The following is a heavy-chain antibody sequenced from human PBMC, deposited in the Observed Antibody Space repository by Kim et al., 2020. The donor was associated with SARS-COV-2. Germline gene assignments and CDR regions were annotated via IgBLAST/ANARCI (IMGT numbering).Heavy chain of an antibody. D-gene: IGHD6-13*01. Sequence: YYVASVKGRFTISRDNAKSSLYRQMNSLRVEDTAVYYGGIALRGSSWSGDYWGQGTRVTVSS. V-gene: IGHV3-7*01. CDR3: GIALRGSSWSGDY. J-gene: IGHJ4*02.